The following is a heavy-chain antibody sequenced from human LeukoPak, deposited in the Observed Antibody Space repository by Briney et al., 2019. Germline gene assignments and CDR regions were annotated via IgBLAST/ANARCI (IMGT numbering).Heavy chain of an antibody. Sequence: GGSLRLSCAASGFTLSGYAMHWVRQAPGKGLEWVAVISHDGSNKYYADSVKGRFTISRDTSKNTLYLQMNSLRAEDTAVYYCAKGSYDFWSGYYRRIWGGYYYGMDVWGQGTTVTVSS. V-gene: IGHV3-30-3*01. CDR2: ISHDGSNK. CDR1: GFTLSGYA. D-gene: IGHD3-3*01. J-gene: IGHJ6*02. CDR3: AKGSYDFWSGYYRRIWGGYYYGMDV.